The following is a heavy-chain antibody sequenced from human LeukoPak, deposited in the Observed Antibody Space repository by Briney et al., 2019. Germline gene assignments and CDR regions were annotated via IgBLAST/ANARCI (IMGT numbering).Heavy chain of an antibody. Sequence: PGGSLRLSCAASGFTFDDYAMHWVRQAPGKGLDWVSLISGDGGSTYYADSVKGRFTISRDNSKNSLYLQMNSLRTEDTALYYCAKRNQGGYCSGGSCYDDWGQGTLVTVSS. V-gene: IGHV3-43*02. CDR3: AKRNQGGYCSGGSCYDD. J-gene: IGHJ4*02. CDR1: GFTFDDYA. D-gene: IGHD2-15*01. CDR2: ISGDGGST.